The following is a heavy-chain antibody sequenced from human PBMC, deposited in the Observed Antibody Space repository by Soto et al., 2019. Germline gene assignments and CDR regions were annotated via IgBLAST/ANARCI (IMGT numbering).Heavy chain of an antibody. D-gene: IGHD1-20*01. CDR3: ARESVGSTNWNFFDC. Sequence: SETLSLTCTVSGGSISSYYWSWIRQPPGKGLEWIGYIYYSGTTDYNPSLKSRVTISVDTSKNQFSLNLSSVTAADTAVYYCARESVGSTNWNFFDCWGQGTLVTVSS. V-gene: IGHV4-59*01. CDR1: GGSISSYY. J-gene: IGHJ4*02. CDR2: IYYSGTT.